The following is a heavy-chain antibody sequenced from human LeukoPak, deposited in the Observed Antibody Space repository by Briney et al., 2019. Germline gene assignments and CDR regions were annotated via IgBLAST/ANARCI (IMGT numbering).Heavy chain of an antibody. D-gene: IGHD6-19*01. J-gene: IGHJ6*02. CDR2: ICYSGVT. Sequence: SETLSLTCTVSGGSISNYYWNWIRQPPGKGLEWIGYICYSGVTNYNPSLKSRVTISVDTSKNNQLSLKLSSVTAADTAVYYCARQFRSGWSFGLDVWGQGATVTVSS. CDR3: ARQFRSGWSFGLDV. V-gene: IGHV4-59*08. CDR1: GGSISNYY.